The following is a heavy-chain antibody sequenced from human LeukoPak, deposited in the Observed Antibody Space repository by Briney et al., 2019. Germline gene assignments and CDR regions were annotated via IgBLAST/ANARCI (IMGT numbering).Heavy chain of an antibody. CDR3: ARDRQIVATTNYFDY. V-gene: IGHV3-21*01. CDR2: ISSSSSYI. J-gene: IGHJ4*02. Sequence: GSLRLSCAASGFTFSSYSMNWVRQAPGKGLEWVSSISSSSSYIYYADSVKGRFTISRDNAKNSLYLQMNSLRAEDTAVYYCARDRQIVATTNYFDYWGQGTLVTVSS. CDR1: GFTFSSYS. D-gene: IGHD5-12*01.